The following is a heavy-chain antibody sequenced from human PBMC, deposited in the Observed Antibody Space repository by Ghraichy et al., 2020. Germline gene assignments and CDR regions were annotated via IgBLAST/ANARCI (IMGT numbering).Heavy chain of an antibody. CDR2: INSDGSST. J-gene: IGHJ4*02. CDR1: GFTFSSYW. Sequence: GGSLRLSCAASGFTFSSYWMHWVRQAPGKGLVWVSRINSDGSSTSYADSVKGRFTISRDNAKNTLYLQMNSLRAEDTAVYYCAREHVVAYYYFDYWGQGTLVTVSS. V-gene: IGHV3-74*01. D-gene: IGHD2-15*01. CDR3: AREHVVAYYYFDY.